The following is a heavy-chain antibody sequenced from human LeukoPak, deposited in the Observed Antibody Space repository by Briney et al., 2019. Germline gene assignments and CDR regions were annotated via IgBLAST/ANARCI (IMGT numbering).Heavy chain of an antibody. CDR2: ILYDGSNK. Sequence: GESLRLPCAASGFSFSSYGMHWVRQVPGKGLEWVAVILYDGSNKYYADSVKGRFTISRDNSKNTLYLQMNSLRAEDTAVYFCAKAYYYDSSGYYPADYWGQGTLVTVSS. CDR1: GFSFSSYG. J-gene: IGHJ4*02. D-gene: IGHD3-22*01. V-gene: IGHV3-30*18. CDR3: AKAYYYDSSGYYPADY.